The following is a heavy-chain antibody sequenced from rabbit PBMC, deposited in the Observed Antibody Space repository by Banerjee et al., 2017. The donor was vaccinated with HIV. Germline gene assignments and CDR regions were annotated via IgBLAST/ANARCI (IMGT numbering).Heavy chain of an antibody. CDR3: ARGGHYYTL. CDR2: IYAGSSGST. V-gene: IGHV1S45*01. Sequence: QEQLVESGGGLVQPGGSLKLSCKASGFDFSSYGVSWVRQAPGKGLQWIACIYAGSSGSTWYASWAKGRFTISKTSSTTVTLQMTSLTAADTATYFCARGGHYYTLWGPGTLVTVS. J-gene: IGHJ4*01. CDR1: GFDFSSYG. D-gene: IGHD8-1*01.